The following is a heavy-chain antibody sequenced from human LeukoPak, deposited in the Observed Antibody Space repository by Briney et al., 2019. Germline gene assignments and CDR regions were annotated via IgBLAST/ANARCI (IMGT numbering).Heavy chain of an antibody. CDR3: ARSWAGMYYPFYYFDY. CDR2: INHRGTT. D-gene: IGHD1-26*01. CDR1: GGSISSGSYY. J-gene: IGHJ4*02. Sequence: PSQTLSLTCTVSGGSISSGSYYWRWIRQPPGKGLEWIEEINHRGTTHYNPSLKSRVNISADTSKNQFSLHLDSVTAADTAVYYCARSWAGMYYPFYYFDYWGQGTLVSVSS. V-gene: IGHV4-39*07.